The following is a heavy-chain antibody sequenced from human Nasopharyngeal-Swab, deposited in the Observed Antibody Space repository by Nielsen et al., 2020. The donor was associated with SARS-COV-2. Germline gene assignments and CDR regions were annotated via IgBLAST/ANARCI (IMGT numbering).Heavy chain of an antibody. J-gene: IGHJ6*02. CDR2: INHSGST. D-gene: IGHD3-9*01. CDR3: ARVYFDWLLSGYYYGMDV. Sequence: SETLSLTCAVYGGSFSGYYWSWIRQPPGKGLEWIGEINHSGSTNYNPSLKSRVTISVDTSNNQFSLKLSSVTAADTAAYYCARVYFDWLLSGYYYGMDVWGQGTTVTVSS. CDR1: GGSFSGYY. V-gene: IGHV4-34*01.